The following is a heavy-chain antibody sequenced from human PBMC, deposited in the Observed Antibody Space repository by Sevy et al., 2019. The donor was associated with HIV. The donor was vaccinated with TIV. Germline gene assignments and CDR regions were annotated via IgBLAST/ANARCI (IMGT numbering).Heavy chain of an antibody. V-gene: IGHV1-69*13. J-gene: IGHJ4*01. CDR2: IIAVFGTT. CDR1: GRIFRSNA. Sequence: ASVKVSCKASGRIFRSNAISWVRQAPGQGLEWMGGIIAVFGTTNYAQKFQGRVTVSADESRSTAYMELSSLRSEDTAVYYCARDKYYYVSGSFDYWGQGTQVTVSS. CDR3: ARDKYYYVSGSFDY. D-gene: IGHD3-10*01.